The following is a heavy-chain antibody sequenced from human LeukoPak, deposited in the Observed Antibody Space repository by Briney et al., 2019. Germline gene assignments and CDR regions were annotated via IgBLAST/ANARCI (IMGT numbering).Heavy chain of an antibody. CDR2: IFPSGGEI. CDR3: ATYRQVLLPFES. D-gene: IGHD2-8*02. CDR1: GFTFSDYH. Sequence: PGGSLRLSCVVSGFTFSDYHMNWVRQASGKGLEWVSSIFPSGGEIHYADSVRGRFTISRDNSKSTLSLQMNSLRAEDTAIYYCATYRQVLLPFESWGQGTLVTVSS. V-gene: IGHV3-23*01. J-gene: IGHJ4*02.